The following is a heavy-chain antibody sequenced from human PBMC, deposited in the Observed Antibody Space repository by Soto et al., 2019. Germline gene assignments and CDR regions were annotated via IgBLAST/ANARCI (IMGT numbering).Heavy chain of an antibody. D-gene: IGHD1-1*01. CDR1: GGTYGSNA. V-gene: IGHV1-69*15. Sequence: QGQLVQYETEVRKPGSSVKGACRASGGTYGSNAISWVRQAPGQGLEWMGNIIPIFGTTKSTQNFQGRVTITADESTNTAYMELSSLRSEDTAIFFCAREGYTFGPGAVSGAFDIWGQGTMVTVSS. CDR2: IIPIFGTT. CDR3: AREGYTFGPGAVSGAFDI. J-gene: IGHJ3*02.